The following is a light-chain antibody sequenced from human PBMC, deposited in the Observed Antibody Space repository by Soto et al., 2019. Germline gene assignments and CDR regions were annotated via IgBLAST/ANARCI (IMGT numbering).Light chain of an antibody. CDR1: HSVNSH. CDR2: GAS. CDR3: QQYHKWPPIT. Sequence: MMMTQSPATLSVSPGERVTLSCRTSHSVNSHVAWYQQKPGQAPRLLIYGASTRATGIPARFSGSGSGTEFTLTISSLQSEDFAVYYCQQYHKWPPITFGQGTRLEIK. V-gene: IGKV3-15*01. J-gene: IGKJ5*01.